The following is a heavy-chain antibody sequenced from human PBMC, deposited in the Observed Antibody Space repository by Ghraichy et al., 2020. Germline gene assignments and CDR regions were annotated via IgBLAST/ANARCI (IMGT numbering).Heavy chain of an antibody. CDR3: ARDLGARDSSGYYYVPDY. J-gene: IGHJ4*02. CDR2: ISAYNGNT. D-gene: IGHD3-22*01. Sequence: ASVKVSCKASGYTFTSYGISWVRQAPGQGLEWMGWISAYNGNTNYAQKLQGRVTMTTDTSTSTAYMELRSLRSDDTAVYYCARDLGARDSSGYYYVPDYWGQGTLVTVSS. V-gene: IGHV1-18*01. CDR1: GYTFTSYG.